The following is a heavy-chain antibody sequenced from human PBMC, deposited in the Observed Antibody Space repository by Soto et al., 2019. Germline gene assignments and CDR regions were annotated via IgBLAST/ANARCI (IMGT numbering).Heavy chain of an antibody. CDR1: GGTSSSYS. Sequence: QVQLVQSGAEVKKPWSSVKLSCKAAGGTSSSYSVTWVRQAPGQGLEWMGRIIPIIGITDYAQKFQDRVTITADKSTSTTFLELSGRRSGDTAVYYGARGTPSADYFDYCVQGTLVTVS. J-gene: IGHJ4*02. V-gene: IGHV1-69*02. D-gene: IGHD1-7*01. CDR2: IIPIIGIT. CDR3: ARGTPSADYFDY.